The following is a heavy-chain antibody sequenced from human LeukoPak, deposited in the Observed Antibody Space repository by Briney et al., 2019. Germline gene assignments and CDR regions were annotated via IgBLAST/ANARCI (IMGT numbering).Heavy chain of an antibody. CDR2: IYYSGST. CDR1: GDSMSGYY. CDR3: ARQSRPSGRYWYFER. D-gene: IGHD2-15*01. V-gene: IGHV4-59*08. Sequence: PSETLSLTCTVSGDSMSGYYWSWIRQPPGKGLEWIGYIYYSGSTNYNPSLESRVTISIDTSKNQFSLKLSSVTAADTAVYYCARQSRPSGRYWYFERWGRGTLVTVSS. J-gene: IGHJ2*01.